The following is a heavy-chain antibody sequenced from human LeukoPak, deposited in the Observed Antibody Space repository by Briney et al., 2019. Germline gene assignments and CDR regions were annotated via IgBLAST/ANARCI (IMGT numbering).Heavy chain of an antibody. J-gene: IGHJ4*02. Sequence: GGSLRLSCAASGFTFSSYGMHWVRQAPGKGLELAPVISYDGTNKYYADSVRGRFTISRDNYKNTLYRKMNSLRCEDRAVYYCAKDCYQYSGNMDCWGEGTLVAVSS. D-gene: IGHD1-26*01. CDR3: AKDCYQYSGNMDC. CDR1: GFTFSSYG. V-gene: IGHV3-30*18. CDR2: ISYDGTNK.